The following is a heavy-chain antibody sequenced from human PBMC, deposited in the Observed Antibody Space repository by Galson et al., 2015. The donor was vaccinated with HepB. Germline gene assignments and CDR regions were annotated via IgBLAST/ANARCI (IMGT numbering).Heavy chain of an antibody. CDR1: GFTFSSYW. CDR2: INSDGSST. CDR3: AREGNYYGSGSYYKLVDY. D-gene: IGHD3-10*01. V-gene: IGHV3-74*01. J-gene: IGHJ4*02. Sequence: SLRLSCAASGFTFSSYWMHWVRQAPGKGLVWVSRINSDGSSTSCADSVKGRFTISRDNAKNTLYLQMNSLRAEDTAVYYCAREGNYYGSGSYYKLVDYWGQGTLVTVSS.